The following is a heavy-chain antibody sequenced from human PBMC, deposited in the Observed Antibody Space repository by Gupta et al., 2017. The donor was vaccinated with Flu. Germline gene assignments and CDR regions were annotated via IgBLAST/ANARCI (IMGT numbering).Heavy chain of an antibody. CDR3: ARDRAEYCSSTACYYYSDY. D-gene: IGHD2-2*01. CDR1: GFTFRSHT. Sequence: EVQLVESGGGLVKPGGSLRLSCAGSGFTFRSHTMNWVRQAPGKGLEWVSSISSSSDSIFYSDSVRGRFTISRDNAGSSLFLQMNSLRAEDTAVYFCARDRAEYCSSTACYYYSDYWGQGTLVTVSS. CDR2: ISSSSDSI. V-gene: IGHV3-21*04. J-gene: IGHJ4*02.